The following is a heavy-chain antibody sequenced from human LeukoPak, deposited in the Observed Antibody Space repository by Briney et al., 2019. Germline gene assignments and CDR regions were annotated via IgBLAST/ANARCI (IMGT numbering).Heavy chain of an antibody. CDR2: IRQDGNEK. V-gene: IGHV3-7*01. CDR1: GFTFTDYW. CDR3: ARDGTAPGLYFDL. J-gene: IGHJ4*01. D-gene: IGHD6-13*01. Sequence: GGSLRLSCAVSGFTFTDYWMNWVRQAPGEGLEWVASIRQDGNEKSYMDAVKGRFTISRDNTRDSLYLQMSSLRVEDTAVYYCARDGTAPGLYFDLWGQGTLVTVSS.